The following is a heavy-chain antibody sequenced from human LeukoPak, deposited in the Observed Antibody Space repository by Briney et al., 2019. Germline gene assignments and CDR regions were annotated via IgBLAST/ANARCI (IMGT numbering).Heavy chain of an antibody. D-gene: IGHD6-19*01. J-gene: IGHJ4*02. CDR1: GFTFSDYG. CDR3: ARSGSGGWIDH. V-gene: IGHV3-33*01. Sequence: GKSLRLSCTASGFTFSDYGMHWVRQPPGKGLEWVAIIWYDGSNKTYEDSVKGRFTISRDNSKNTLYLQMNSLRAEDTAVYYCARSGSGGWIDHWGQGTLVTVSS. CDR2: IWYDGSNK.